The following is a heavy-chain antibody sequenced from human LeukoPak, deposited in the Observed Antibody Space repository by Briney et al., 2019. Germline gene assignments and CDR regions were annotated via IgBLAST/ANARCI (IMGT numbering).Heavy chain of an antibody. CDR2: IYHNGNT. CDR1: GGSISSGGYS. Sequence: SETLSLTCAVSGGSISSGGYSWSWIRQPPGKGLEWIGYIYHNGNTYYSPSLKSRVTISVDRSKNQLSLKLSSVTAADTAMYYCARRACSSTSCYWFDSWGQGTLVTVSS. CDR3: ARRACSSTSCYWFDS. D-gene: IGHD2-2*01. J-gene: IGHJ5*01. V-gene: IGHV4-30-2*01.